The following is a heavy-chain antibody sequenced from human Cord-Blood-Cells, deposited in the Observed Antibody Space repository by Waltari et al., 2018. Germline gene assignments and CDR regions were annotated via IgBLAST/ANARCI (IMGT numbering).Heavy chain of an antibody. D-gene: IGHD6-13*01. CDR2: ISAYNGNT. J-gene: IGHJ6*02. CDR1: GYPFTSSG. V-gene: IGHV1-18*01. CDR3: ARVPGGGSSWYYYYYGMDV. Sequence: QVQLVQSGAEVKKPGASVQVSCKASGYPFTSSGISWVRQAPGQGLAWMGWISAYNGNTNYAQKLQGRVTMTTDTSTSTAYMELRSLRSDDTAVYYCARVPGGGSSWYYYYYGMDVWGQGTTVTVSS.